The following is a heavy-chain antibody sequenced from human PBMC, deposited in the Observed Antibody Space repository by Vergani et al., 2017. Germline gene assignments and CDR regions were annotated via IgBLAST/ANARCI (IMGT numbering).Heavy chain of an antibody. Sequence: QVQVVQSAAEVKQPGSSVKVSCKASGDTFSSYEVIWVRQAPGQGLEWMGDFIPIFGTTNYAQKFQGRATITADESTTTVYMELSSLRREDTAVYYCASGVIKATIKGETAKAFDIWGQGTLVTVSS. D-gene: IGHD5-12*01. V-gene: IGHV1-69*12. CDR1: GDTFSSYE. CDR2: FIPIFGTT. CDR3: ASGVIKATIKGETAKAFDI. J-gene: IGHJ3*02.